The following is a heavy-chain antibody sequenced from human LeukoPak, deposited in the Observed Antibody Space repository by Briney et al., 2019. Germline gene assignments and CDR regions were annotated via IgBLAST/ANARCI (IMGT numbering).Heavy chain of an antibody. J-gene: IGHJ4*02. CDR1: GFTVSIFG. CDR2: ITGGGTT. CDR3: AKFSGSGSYSQYFDY. V-gene: IGHV3-23*01. Sequence: PGGSLRLSCTASGFTVSIFGMSWVRQAPGKGLEWVSTITGGGTTYYADSVKGLFTISRDSSENTLYLQMNSLRAEDTAVYYCAKFSGSGSYSQYFDYWGQGTLVTVSS. D-gene: IGHD3-10*01.